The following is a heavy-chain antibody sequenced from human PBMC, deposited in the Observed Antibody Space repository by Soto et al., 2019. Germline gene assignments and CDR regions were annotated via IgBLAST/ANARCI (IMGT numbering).Heavy chain of an antibody. CDR2: VFPKDSRT. Sequence: GESLKLSCKASGFTFSNFWIAWVRHMPGGGLEWIGVVFPKDSRTIYSPAFRGQVTISADVSINTAYLQWSSLRAEDTAVYYCAKGAPYYFDYWGQGTPVTVSS. CDR1: GFTFSNFW. J-gene: IGHJ4*02. CDR3: AKGAPYYFDY. V-gene: IGHV5-51*01.